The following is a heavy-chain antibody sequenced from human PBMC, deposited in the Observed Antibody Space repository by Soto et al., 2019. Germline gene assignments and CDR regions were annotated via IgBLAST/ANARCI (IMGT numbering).Heavy chain of an antibody. V-gene: IGHV3-23*01. D-gene: IGHD3-3*01. CDR2: ISGSGGST. CDR1: GFTFSSYA. Sequence: GGSLRLSCAASGFTFSSYAMSWVRQAPGKGLEWVSAISGSGGSTYYADSVKGRFTISRDNSKNTLYLQMNSLRAEDTAVYYCAKSETPSNYDFWSGYLWGYYYGMDVWGQGTTVTVSS. J-gene: IGHJ6*02. CDR3: AKSETPSNYDFWSGYLWGYYYGMDV.